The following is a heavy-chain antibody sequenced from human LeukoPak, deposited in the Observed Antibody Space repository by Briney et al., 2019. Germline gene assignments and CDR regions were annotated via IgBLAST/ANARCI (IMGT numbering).Heavy chain of an antibody. CDR3: AQQLVHNDGMDV. V-gene: IGHV6-1*01. CDR2: IYYRSKWYN. D-gene: IGHD6-13*01. CDR1: GDSVSSNSAA. J-gene: IGHJ6*04. Sequence: WQTLSLSCAISGDSVSSNSAAWNWIRQSPSRGLEWLGRIYYRSKWYNDYAVSVKSRITINPDTSKNQFSLQLNSVTPEDTAVYYCAQQLVHNDGMDVWGEGATVTVSS.